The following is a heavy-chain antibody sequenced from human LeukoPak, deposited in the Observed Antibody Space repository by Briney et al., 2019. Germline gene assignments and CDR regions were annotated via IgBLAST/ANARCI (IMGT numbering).Heavy chain of an antibody. Sequence: GGSLRLSCAASGFTFSNYDMHWVRQAPGKGLEWVAFIRYDGSNKYYADSVKGRFTISRDNSKNTLYLQMNSLRAEDTAVYYCAKARFGFEVIFYCTNGVCYVIDYWGQGTLVTVSS. J-gene: IGHJ4*02. CDR1: GFTFSNYD. CDR2: IRYDGSNK. CDR3: AKARFGFEVIFYCTNGVCYVIDY. V-gene: IGHV3-30*02. D-gene: IGHD2-8*01.